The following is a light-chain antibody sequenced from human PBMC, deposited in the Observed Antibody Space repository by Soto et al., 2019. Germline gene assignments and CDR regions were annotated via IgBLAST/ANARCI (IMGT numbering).Light chain of an antibody. CDR2: DVS. Sequence: QSALTQPASVSGSPGQSITISCTGTNSDVGAYESVSWYQQHPGKAPKRIIYDVSDRPSGVSHRFSGSKSGNTASLAISGLQPEDEANYYCSSYAGSSTLGVFGTGTKVTV. CDR3: SSYAGSSTLGV. V-gene: IGLV2-14*01. J-gene: IGLJ1*01. CDR1: NSDVGAYES.